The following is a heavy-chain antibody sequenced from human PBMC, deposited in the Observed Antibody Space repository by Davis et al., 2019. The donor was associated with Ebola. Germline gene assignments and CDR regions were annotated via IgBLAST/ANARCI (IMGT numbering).Heavy chain of an antibody. CDR2: ISGSGGST. CDR1: GFTFSSYA. Sequence: GESLKISCAASGFTFSSYAMSWVRQAPGKGLEWVSAISGSGGSTYYADSVKGRFTISRDNGKNSLYLQMNSLRVEDTAVYYCSRGYYDILTGSLHGMDVWGQGTTVTVSS. D-gene: IGHD3-9*01. J-gene: IGHJ6*02. CDR3: SRGYYDILTGSLHGMDV. V-gene: IGHV3-23*01.